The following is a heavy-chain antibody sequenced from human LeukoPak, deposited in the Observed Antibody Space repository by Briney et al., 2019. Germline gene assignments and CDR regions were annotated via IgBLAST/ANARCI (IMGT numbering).Heavy chain of an antibody. CDR3: ARESYCSGGSCYLTY. CDR1: GFTFSSYS. J-gene: IGHJ4*02. D-gene: IGHD2-15*01. V-gene: IGHV3-21*01. Sequence: PGGSLRLSCAASGFTFSSYSMNWVRQAPGKGLEWVSSISSSSYIYYADSVKGRFTISRDNAKNSLYLQMNSLRAEDTAVYYCARESYCSGGSCYLTYWGQGTLVTVSS. CDR2: ISSSSYI.